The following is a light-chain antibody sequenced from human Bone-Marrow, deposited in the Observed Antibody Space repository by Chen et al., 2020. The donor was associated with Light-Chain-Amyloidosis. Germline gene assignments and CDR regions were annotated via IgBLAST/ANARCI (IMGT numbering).Light chain of an antibody. V-gene: IGLV3-25*03. CDR1: DLPTKY. J-gene: IGLJ2*01. Sequence: SYELTQQPSVSVSLGQTARITCSGDDLPTKYAYWYQQKPGQAPVLVIHRDTERPSGISERFSGSSSGTTATLTISGVQAEDAADYHCQSADSSGTYEVIFGGGTKLTVL. CDR2: RDT. CDR3: QSADSSGTYEVI.